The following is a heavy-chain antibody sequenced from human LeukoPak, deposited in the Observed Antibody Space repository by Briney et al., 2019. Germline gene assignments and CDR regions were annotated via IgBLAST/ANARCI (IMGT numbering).Heavy chain of an antibody. CDR1: GFTFSRYW. Sequence: GGSLRLSCATSGFTFSRYWMHWVRQVPRKGLVWVSRINTDGSNTNYADSVTGRFTTSRDNAKNTLYLQMNSLRAEDTAVYYCVRWFSSSSEMDVWGKGTTVTVSS. J-gene: IGHJ6*04. CDR2: INTDGSNT. CDR3: VRWFSSSSEMDV. V-gene: IGHV3-74*01. D-gene: IGHD6-6*01.